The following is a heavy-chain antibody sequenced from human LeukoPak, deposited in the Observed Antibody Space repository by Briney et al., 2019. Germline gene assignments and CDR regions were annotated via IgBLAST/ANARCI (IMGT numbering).Heavy chain of an antibody. CDR3: ARGCDILLVSWFDP. J-gene: IGHJ5*02. V-gene: IGHV1-2*02. CDR2: INPNSGDT. CDR1: GYTFTGYY. D-gene: IGHD3-10*01. Sequence: ASVKLSCKASGYTFTGYYIHWVRQAPGQGPEWMGWINPNSGDTNYAQKFQGRVTMTSDTSITTAYMELSRLRSDDTALYYCARGCDILLVSWFDPWGQGTLVTVS.